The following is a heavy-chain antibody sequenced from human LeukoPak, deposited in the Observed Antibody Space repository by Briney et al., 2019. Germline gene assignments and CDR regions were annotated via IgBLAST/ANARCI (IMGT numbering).Heavy chain of an antibody. CDR1: GGSISSGGNS. Sequence: SQTLSLTCAVSGGSISSGGNSWSWIRQPPGKGLEWIGYIYYSGSTYYNPSLKSRVTISVDTSKNQFSLKLSSVTAADTAVYYCARGSGYSSSWYVWEGLWFDPWGQGTLVTVSS. CDR2: IYYSGST. J-gene: IGHJ5*02. CDR3: ARGSGYSSSWYVWEGLWFDP. D-gene: IGHD6-13*01. V-gene: IGHV4-31*11.